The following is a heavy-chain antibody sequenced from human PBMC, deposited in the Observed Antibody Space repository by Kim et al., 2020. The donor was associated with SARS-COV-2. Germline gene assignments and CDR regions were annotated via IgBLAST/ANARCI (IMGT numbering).Heavy chain of an antibody. J-gene: IGHJ6*02. CDR2: INPSGGSP. Sequence: ASVKVSCKASGYTFTSYYMNWVRQAPGQGLEWMGIINPSGGSPSYAQRFQGRVTMTRDTSTSTVYMELSSLRSEDTAVYYCARVLGYSSIWYVPYYYGMDVWGQGTTVTVSS. V-gene: IGHV1-46*01. CDR3: ARVLGYSSIWYVPYYYGMDV. D-gene: IGHD6-13*01. CDR1: GYTFTSYY.